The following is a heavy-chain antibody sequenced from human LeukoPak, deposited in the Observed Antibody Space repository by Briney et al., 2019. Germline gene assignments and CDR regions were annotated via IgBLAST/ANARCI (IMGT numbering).Heavy chain of an antibody. CDR2: INHSGST. V-gene: IGHV4-34*01. CDR3: ARAPCSGSYYSFDY. Sequence: SETLSLTCAVYGGSFSGYYWSWIRQPPGKGLEWIGEINHSGSTNYNPSLKSRVTISVDTSKNQFSLKLSSVTAADTAVYYCARAPCSGSYYSFDYWGQGTLVTVSS. D-gene: IGHD1-26*01. CDR1: GGSFSGYY. J-gene: IGHJ4*02.